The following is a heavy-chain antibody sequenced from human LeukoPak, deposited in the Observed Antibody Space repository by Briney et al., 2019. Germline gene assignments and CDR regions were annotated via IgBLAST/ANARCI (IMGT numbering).Heavy chain of an antibody. CDR2: INPSDGST. CDR3: ARDMLAVPSNWFDP. CDR1: GYTFTSYY. J-gene: IGHJ5*02. Sequence: ASVKVSCKASGYTFTSYYMQWVRQAPGQGLEWVGIINPSDGSTSPAQKFQGRVTMTRDTSTSTVYMDLRSLRSEDTAVYFCARDMLAVPSNWFDPWGQGTLVTVSS. D-gene: IGHD2-8*01. V-gene: IGHV1-46*01.